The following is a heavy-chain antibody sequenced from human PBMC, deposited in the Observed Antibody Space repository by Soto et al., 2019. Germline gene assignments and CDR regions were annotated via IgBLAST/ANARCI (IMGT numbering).Heavy chain of an antibody. D-gene: IGHD5-18*01. V-gene: IGHV2-5*02. CDR3: AHLPWKQLWPRAPVVY. CDR1: GFSLSTSGVG. CDR2: IYWDDDK. Sequence: SGPTLVNPTQTLTLTCTFSGFSLSTSGVGVGWIRQLPGKALEWLGFIYWDDDKRYSPSLKSRVTITKDTFKNQLFLTMTNMDPVDTATYYCAHLPWKQLWPRAPVVYWCQGTPVTVSS. J-gene: IGHJ4*02.